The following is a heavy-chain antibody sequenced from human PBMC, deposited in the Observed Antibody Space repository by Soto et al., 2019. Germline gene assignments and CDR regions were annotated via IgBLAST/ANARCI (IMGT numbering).Heavy chain of an antibody. CDR3: ARDQVGASSFDY. Sequence: QVQLVQSGAELRKPGSAVKLSCKASGGTFSNSPISWVRQIPGQGPEWMGRIIPSPARTIYSRKFRGRVTLTADTPTQTVYMTLSSLTTEDSGVYYCARDQVGASSFDYWGQGTRVTVSS. CDR2: IIPSPART. V-gene: IGHV1-69*08. D-gene: IGHD1-26*01. J-gene: IGHJ4*02. CDR1: GGTFSNSP.